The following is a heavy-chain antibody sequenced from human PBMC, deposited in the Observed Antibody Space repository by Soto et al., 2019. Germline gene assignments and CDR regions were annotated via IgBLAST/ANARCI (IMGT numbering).Heavy chain of an antibody. V-gene: IGHV3-13*04. CDR1: GFTFSSYD. CDR3: ARDERIAVAGTYYYYGMDV. Sequence: GGSLRLSCAASGFTFSSYDMHWVRQATGKGLEWVSAIGTAGDTYYPGSVKGRFTISRENAKNSLYLQMNSLRAGDTAVYYCARDERIAVAGTYYYYGMDVWGQGTTVTVSS. D-gene: IGHD6-19*01. CDR2: IGTAGDT. J-gene: IGHJ6*02.